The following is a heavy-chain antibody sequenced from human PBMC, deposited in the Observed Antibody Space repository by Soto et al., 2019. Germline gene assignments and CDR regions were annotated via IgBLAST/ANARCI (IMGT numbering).Heavy chain of an antibody. CDR1: GGSISSGGYY. CDR2: IYYSGST. CDR3: ARSGELQVKRDFDY. J-gene: IGHJ4*02. V-gene: IGHV4-31*03. Sequence: SETLSLTCTVSGGSISSGGYYWSWIRQHPGKGLEWIGYIYYSGSTDYNPSLKSRVSLSVDTSKNQFSLKLSSLTAADTAVYYCARSGELQVKRDFDYWGQGTLVTVSS. D-gene: IGHD1-26*01.